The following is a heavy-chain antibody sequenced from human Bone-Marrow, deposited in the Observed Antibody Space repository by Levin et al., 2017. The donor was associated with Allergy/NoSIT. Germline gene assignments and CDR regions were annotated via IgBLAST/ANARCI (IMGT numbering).Heavy chain of an antibody. J-gene: IGHJ6*02. Sequence: PGGSLRLSCAASGFTFNTYDMHWVRQPTGKGLEWVSGIGTAGDKYYQGSVKGRFTISRENAKNSFYLQMNSLRAGDTAVYYCSRGGIAAARYGMDVWGQGTTVTVSS. V-gene: IGHV3-13*01. CDR1: GFTFNTYD. CDR3: SRGGIAAARYGMDV. CDR2: IGTAGDK. D-gene: IGHD6-13*01.